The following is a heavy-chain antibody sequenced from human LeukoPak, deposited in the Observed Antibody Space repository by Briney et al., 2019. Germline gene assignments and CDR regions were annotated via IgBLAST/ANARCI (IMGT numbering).Heavy chain of an antibody. Sequence: GRSLRLSCAASGFTFDDYAMHWVRQAPGKGLEWVSGISWNSGSIGYADSVKGRFTISRDNAKNSLYLQMNSLRAEDTALYYCAKAPPYYYYMDVWGKGTTVIVSS. CDR3: AKAPPYYYYMDV. V-gene: IGHV3-9*01. J-gene: IGHJ6*03. CDR2: ISWNSGSI. CDR1: GFTFDDYA.